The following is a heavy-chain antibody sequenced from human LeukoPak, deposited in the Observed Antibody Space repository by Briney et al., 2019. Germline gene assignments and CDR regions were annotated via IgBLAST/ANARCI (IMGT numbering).Heavy chain of an antibody. Sequence: SETLSLTCTVSGGSISNYYWSWIRQPPGKGLEWIGYIFYSGSTNCNPSLKSRVTISVDTSKNKFSLKLSSVTAADTAVYFCARVGSGSFDYWGQGTLVTVSS. J-gene: IGHJ4*02. CDR1: GGSISNYY. V-gene: IGHV4-59*01. D-gene: IGHD6-19*01. CDR2: IFYSGST. CDR3: ARVGSGSFDY.